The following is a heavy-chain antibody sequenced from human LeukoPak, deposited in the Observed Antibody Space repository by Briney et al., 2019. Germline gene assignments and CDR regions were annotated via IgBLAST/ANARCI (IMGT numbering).Heavy chain of an antibody. D-gene: IGHD3-3*01. CDR1: GFTFTNAW. Sequence: GGSLRLSCVASGFTFTNAWMTWVRQAPGKGLEWVGRIKSKADGGTTDYVASVKGRFIISRNDSKDTMYLQMNSLKIEDTGVYYCTTDKDFWGGYQDFWGQGILVSVSS. CDR2: IKSKADGGTT. V-gene: IGHV3-15*01. J-gene: IGHJ4*02. CDR3: TTDKDFWGGYQDF.